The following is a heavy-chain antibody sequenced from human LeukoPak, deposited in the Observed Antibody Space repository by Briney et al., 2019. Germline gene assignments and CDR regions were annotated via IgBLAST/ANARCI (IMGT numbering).Heavy chain of an antibody. CDR3: VRDHYYDSSGYTFRH. D-gene: IGHD3-22*01. J-gene: IGHJ1*01. CDR2: IYYSGST. CDR1: GGSISSNNW. V-gene: IGHV4-4*02. Sequence: SETLSLTCAISGGSISSNNWWSWVRQPPGKGLEWIGYIYYSGSTSYNPSLKSRVTISVDTSKNQFSLKLSSVTAADTAVYYCVRDHYYDSSGYTFRHWGQGTLVTVSS.